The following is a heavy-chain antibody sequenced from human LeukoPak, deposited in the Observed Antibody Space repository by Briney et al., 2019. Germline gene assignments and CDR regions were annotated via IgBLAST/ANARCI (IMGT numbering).Heavy chain of an antibody. CDR3: ARDSSGWTDSFYFDY. CDR2: IYYSGST. Sequence: PSETLSLTCTVSGGSISSYYWSWIRQPPGKGLEWIGYIYYSGSTNYNPSLKSRVTISVDTSKNQFSLKLSSVTAADTAVYYCARDSSGWTDSFYFDYWGQGTLVTVSS. J-gene: IGHJ4*02. CDR1: GGSISSYY. V-gene: IGHV4-59*12. D-gene: IGHD6-19*01.